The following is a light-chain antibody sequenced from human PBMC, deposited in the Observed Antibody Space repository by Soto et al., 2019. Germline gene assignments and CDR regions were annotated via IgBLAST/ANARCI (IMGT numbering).Light chain of an antibody. V-gene: IGKV3-11*01. J-gene: IGKJ5*01. CDR2: DAS. CDR3: QQRSNWPPIT. Sequence: EIVLTQSPATLSFSPGERATLSCRASQSVSIYLAWYQQRPGQAPRLLIYDASNRATGIPARFSGSGSGTDFTLTISSLEPEDFAVYYCQQRSNWPPITFGQGTRLENK. CDR1: QSVSIY.